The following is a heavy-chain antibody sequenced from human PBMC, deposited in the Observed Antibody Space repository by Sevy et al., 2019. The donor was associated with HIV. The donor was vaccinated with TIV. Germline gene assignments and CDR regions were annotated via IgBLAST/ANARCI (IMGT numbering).Heavy chain of an antibody. CDR2: INNSGST. Sequence: SETLSLTCAVYGGSLSGYYRNWIRQSPGKGLEWIGEINNSGSTHYNPSLKSRVTISVDTSKNQFSLRLNSVTAADTAVYYCARAPPVVVVPGAPSWFDPWGQGNLVTVSS. J-gene: IGHJ5*02. CDR1: GGSLSGYY. CDR3: ARAPPVVVVPGAPSWFDP. V-gene: IGHV4-34*01. D-gene: IGHD2-2*01.